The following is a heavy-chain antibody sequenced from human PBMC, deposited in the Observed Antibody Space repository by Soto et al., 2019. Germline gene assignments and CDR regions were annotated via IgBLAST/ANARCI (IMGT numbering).Heavy chain of an antibody. CDR1: GFTFSSYA. V-gene: IGHV3-23*01. CDR2: ISGSGGST. Sequence: EVQLLESGGGLVQPGGSLRLSCAASGFTFSSYAMSWVRQAPGKGLEWVSAISGSGGSTYYADSVKGRFTISRDNSKNTLYLQMNSLRAEDTAVYYCAKDPLNRNAAVDWFEPWGQGTLVTVSS. D-gene: IGHD6-25*01. J-gene: IGHJ5*02. CDR3: AKDPLNRNAAVDWFEP.